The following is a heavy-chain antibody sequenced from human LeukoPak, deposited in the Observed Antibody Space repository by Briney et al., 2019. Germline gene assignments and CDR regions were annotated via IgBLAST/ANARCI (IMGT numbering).Heavy chain of an antibody. CDR1: GYTFTGYY. D-gene: IGHD6-19*01. CDR3: ARASGWYLIGSNWFDP. Sequence: ASVKVSCKASGYTFTGYYMHWVRQAPGQGLEWMGWINPNSGGTNYAQKFQGRVTMTGDTSISTAYMELSRLRSDDTAVYYCARASGWYLIGSNWFDPWGQGTLVTVSS. V-gene: IGHV1-2*02. CDR2: INPNSGGT. J-gene: IGHJ5*02.